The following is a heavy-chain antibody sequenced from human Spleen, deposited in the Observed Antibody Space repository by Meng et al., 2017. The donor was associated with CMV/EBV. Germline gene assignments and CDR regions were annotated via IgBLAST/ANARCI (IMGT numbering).Heavy chain of an antibody. CDR1: GYTFTGHY. D-gene: IGHD5-18*01. Sequence: KASGYTFTGHYLHWVRQAPGQGLEWMRWINPYSGDTNFAQKFQGRITMTRDTSISTAYVELRGLRSDDTAFYFCAREDVALVTGLFDIWGQGTLVTVSS. CDR3: AREDVALVTGLFDI. V-gene: IGHV1-2*02. CDR2: INPYSGDT. J-gene: IGHJ1*01.